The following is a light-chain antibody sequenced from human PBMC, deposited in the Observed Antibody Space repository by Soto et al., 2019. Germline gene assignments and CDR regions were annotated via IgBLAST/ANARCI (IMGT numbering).Light chain of an antibody. CDR1: QSVSSSY. V-gene: IGKV3-20*01. Sequence: DIVLTQSPGTLSLSPGERAALSCRASQSVSSSYLAWYQQKPGQAPRLLIYGASNRATGIADRFSGSGSGTDFTLTISRLEPEDFAVYYCQPYDNSPRTFAGGTKFDIK. J-gene: IGKJ4*01. CDR3: QPYDNSPRT. CDR2: GAS.